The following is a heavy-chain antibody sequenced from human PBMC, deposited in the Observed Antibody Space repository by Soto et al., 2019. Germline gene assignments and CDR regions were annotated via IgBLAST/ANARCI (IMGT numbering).Heavy chain of an antibody. CDR1: GGSISSTSHY. J-gene: IGHJ4*02. V-gene: IGHV4-39*01. D-gene: IGHD6-19*01. Sequence: PSETLSLTCTVSGGSISSTSHYWAWIRQPPGKGLECIGSIYYSGSTYYNPSLKSRATISVDRSKHHFSLQLTSLTAADTAVYYCARQAGWLIDYWGQGALVTVS. CDR3: ARQAGWLIDY. CDR2: IYYSGST.